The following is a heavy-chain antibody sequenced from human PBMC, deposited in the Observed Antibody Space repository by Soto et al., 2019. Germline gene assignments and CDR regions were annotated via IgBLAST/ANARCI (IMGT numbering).Heavy chain of an antibody. J-gene: IGHJ4*02. V-gene: IGHV1-8*01. CDR3: ARGNGYYDSRYFDY. CDR1: GYTFTSYD. Sequence: GASVKVSCKASGYTFTSYDINWVRQATGQGLEWMGWMNPNSGNTGYAQKFQGRFTMTRNTSISTAYMELSSLRSEDTAVYYCARGNGYYDSRYFDYWGQGTLVTVSS. CDR2: MNPNSGNT. D-gene: IGHD3-22*01.